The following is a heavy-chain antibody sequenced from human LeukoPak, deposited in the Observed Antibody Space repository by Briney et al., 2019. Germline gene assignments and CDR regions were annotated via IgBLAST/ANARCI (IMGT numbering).Heavy chain of an antibody. J-gene: IGHJ3*02. Sequence: SETLSLTCAVYGGSFSGYYWSWIRQPPGKGLEWIGEINHSGSTNCNPSLKSRVTISVDTSKNQFSLKLSSVTAADTAVYYCARVVVVVPAAWDAFDIWGQGTMVTVSS. CDR1: GGSFSGYY. D-gene: IGHD2-2*01. CDR2: INHSGST. V-gene: IGHV4-34*01. CDR3: ARVVVVVPAAWDAFDI.